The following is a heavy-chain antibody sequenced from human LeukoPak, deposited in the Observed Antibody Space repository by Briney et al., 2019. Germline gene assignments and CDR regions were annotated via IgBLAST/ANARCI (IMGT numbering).Heavy chain of an antibody. CDR1: GGSISSYY. CDR2: IYYSGST. V-gene: IGHV4-59*01. CDR3: ARETYYYGSGSYYNEFAFDI. Sequence: SETLSLTCTVPGGSISSYYWSWIRQPPGKGLEWIGYIYYSGSTNYNPSLKSRVTISVDTSKNQFSLQLSSVTAADTAVYYCARETYYYGSGSYYNEFAFDIWGQGTMVTVSS. D-gene: IGHD3-10*01. J-gene: IGHJ3*02.